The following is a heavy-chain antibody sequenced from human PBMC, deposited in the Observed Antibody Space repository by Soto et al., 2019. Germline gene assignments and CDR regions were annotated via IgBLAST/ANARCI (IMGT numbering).Heavy chain of an antibody. CDR2: IYYSGTT. CDR1: DASINSGGYY. V-gene: IGHV4-31*03. J-gene: IGHJ4*02. Sequence: SETLSLTCTVSDASINSGGYYWSWIRQHPGKGLEWIGFIYYSGTTYYNPSLKSRVTTSVDTSKNQFSLRLSSVTAADTAVDYCARGLIVMLAGIEELINSHFDSWGQGTLVTVSS. CDR3: ARGLIVMLAGIEELINSHFDS. D-gene: IGHD2-21*02.